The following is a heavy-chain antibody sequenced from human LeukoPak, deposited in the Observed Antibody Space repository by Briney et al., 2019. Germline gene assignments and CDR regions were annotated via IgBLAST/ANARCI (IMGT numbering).Heavy chain of an antibody. CDR1: GFTFSSYG. Sequence: PGGSLRLSCAASGFTFSSYGMSWVRQAPGKGLEWVSAISGSGGSTYYADSVKGRFTISRDNSKNTLYLQMNSLRAEDTAVYYCAKDHPPWDWNDLTAFDIWGQGTMVTVSS. D-gene: IGHD1-1*01. CDR2: ISGSGGST. CDR3: AKDHPPWDWNDLTAFDI. J-gene: IGHJ3*02. V-gene: IGHV3-23*01.